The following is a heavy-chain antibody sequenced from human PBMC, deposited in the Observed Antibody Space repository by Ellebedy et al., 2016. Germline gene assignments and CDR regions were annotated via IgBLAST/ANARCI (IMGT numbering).Heavy chain of an antibody. D-gene: IGHD3-22*01. CDR1: GFTFSSYA. J-gene: IGHJ4*02. V-gene: IGHV3-30-3*01. CDR3: ARGIGDDSSGYPLDY. CDR2: ISYDGSNK. Sequence: GESLKISXAASGFTFSSYAMSWVRQAPGKGLEWVAVISYDGSNKYYADSVKGRFTISRDNSKNTLYLQMNSLRAEDTAVYYCARGIGDDSSGYPLDYWGQGTLVTVSS.